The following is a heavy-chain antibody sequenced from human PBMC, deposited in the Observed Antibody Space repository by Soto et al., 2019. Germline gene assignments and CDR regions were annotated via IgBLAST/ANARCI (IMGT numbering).Heavy chain of an antibody. V-gene: IGHV1-2*04. CDR3: ARGDSTDCSNGVCSFFYNHDMDV. Sequence: QVQLVQSGAEVKKPGSSVKVSCKASGGTFRSYSISWVRQAPGQGLEWLGRINPKSGGTSTAQKFQGWVTMTTDTSISTASMELTRLTSDDTAIYYCARGDSTDCSNGVCSFFYNHDMDVWGQGTTVTVSS. CDR1: GGTFRSYS. D-gene: IGHD2-8*01. J-gene: IGHJ6*02. CDR2: INPKSGGT.